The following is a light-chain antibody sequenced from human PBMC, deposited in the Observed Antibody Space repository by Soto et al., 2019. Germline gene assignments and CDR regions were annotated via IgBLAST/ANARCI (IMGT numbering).Light chain of an antibody. CDR2: SND. V-gene: IGLV1-44*01. Sequence: QSVLTQPPSASGTPGQKVTISCSGATSDIGSNTIHWYRHLPGSGPTLVIYSNDHRPSGVPHRFSGSTSGTSASLAIRGLQSEDEGDYYCAAWDDRLNGYVFGGGTKVTVL. CDR3: AAWDDRLNGYV. CDR1: TSDIGSNT. J-gene: IGLJ1*01.